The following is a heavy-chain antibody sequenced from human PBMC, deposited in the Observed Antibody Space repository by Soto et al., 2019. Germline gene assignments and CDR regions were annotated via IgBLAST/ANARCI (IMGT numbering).Heavy chain of an antibody. J-gene: IGHJ5*02. V-gene: IGHV3-23*01. D-gene: IGHD5-18*01. CDR1: GFTFSTYA. CDR3: AKDRYHYATPGRFDP. Sequence: GGSLRLSCAASGFTFSTYAMSWVRQAPGKGLEWVSAISGSGGATYYADSVKGRFTISRDNSKNTLYLQMNSLRAEDTAVYYCAKDRYHYATPGRFDPWGQGTLVTSPQ. CDR2: ISGSGGAT.